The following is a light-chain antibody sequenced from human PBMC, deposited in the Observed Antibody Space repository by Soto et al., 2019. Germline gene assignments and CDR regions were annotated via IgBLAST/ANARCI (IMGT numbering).Light chain of an antibody. CDR1: QSVSSSY. J-gene: IGKJ5*01. V-gene: IGKV3-20*01. CDR3: QQFDGSPPIT. CDR2: GAS. Sequence: EIVLRQSPATLSLSPGERATLSCRASQSVSSSYLAWYQQKPGQAPRLLIYGASSRATGIPDRFSGSGSGTDFTLTISRLEPEDFAVYCCQQFDGSPPITYGQVTLLEIK.